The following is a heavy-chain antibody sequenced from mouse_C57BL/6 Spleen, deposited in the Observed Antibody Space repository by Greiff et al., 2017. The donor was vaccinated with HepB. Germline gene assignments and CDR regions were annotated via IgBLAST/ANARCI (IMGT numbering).Heavy chain of an antibody. Sequence: VQLQQSGPGLVQPSQSLSITCTVSGFSLTSYGVHWVRQPPGKGLEWLGVIWSGGSTDYNAAFISRLSISKDNSKSQVFFKMKSLQADDTAIYYCARGDGYYPYYFDYWGQGTTLTVSS. V-gene: IGHV2-4*01. CDR2: IWSGGST. J-gene: IGHJ2*01. D-gene: IGHD2-3*01. CDR1: GFSLTSYG. CDR3: ARGDGYYPYYFDY.